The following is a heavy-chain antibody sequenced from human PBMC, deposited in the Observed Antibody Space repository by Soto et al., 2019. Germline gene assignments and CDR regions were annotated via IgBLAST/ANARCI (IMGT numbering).Heavy chain of an antibody. V-gene: IGHV3-48*01. CDR2: INSGSTSV. CDR1: GFTFNSYS. CDR3: GCSASPDAY. D-gene: IGHD2-15*01. Sequence: EVQLVESGGGLVQPGGSLRLSCVASGFTFNSYSMNWVRQAPGKGLEWISDINSGSTSVFYADSVKGRFTISRDNAKDSLYLLMNSLRAEDTAVYYCGCSASPDAYWGQGTMVTVSS. J-gene: IGHJ4*02.